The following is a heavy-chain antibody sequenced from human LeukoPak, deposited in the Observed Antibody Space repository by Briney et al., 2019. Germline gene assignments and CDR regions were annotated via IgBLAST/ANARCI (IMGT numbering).Heavy chain of an antibody. CDR1: GFTFSSYA. V-gene: IGHV3-23*01. CDR3: AKSTAMVLDAFDI. J-gene: IGHJ3*02. D-gene: IGHD5-18*01. Sequence: GGSLRLSCAASGFTFSSYAMSWVRQAPGKGLEWVSAISGSGGSTYYTDSVKGRFTISRDNSKNTLYLQMNSLRAEDTAVYYCAKSTAMVLDAFDIWGQGTMVTVSS. CDR2: ISGSGGST.